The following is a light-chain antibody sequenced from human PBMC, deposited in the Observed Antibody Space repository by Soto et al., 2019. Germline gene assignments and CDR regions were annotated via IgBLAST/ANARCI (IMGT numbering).Light chain of an antibody. CDR1: QSVSSY. CDR2: DAS. V-gene: IGKV3-11*01. J-gene: IGKJ4*01. Sequence: EIVLTQSPATLSLSPGERVTLSCRASQSVSSYLAWYQQKPGQAPRLLIYDASNRATGIPARFSGSGSGTDCTLTISSLEPEDFAVYYCQQRSNWPLTFGGGTKVEIK. CDR3: QQRSNWPLT.